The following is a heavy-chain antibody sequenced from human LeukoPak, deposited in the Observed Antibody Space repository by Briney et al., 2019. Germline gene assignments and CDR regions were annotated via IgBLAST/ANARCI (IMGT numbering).Heavy chain of an antibody. J-gene: IGHJ6*03. Sequence: PGGSLRLSCAASGFTFSSYSMNWVRQAPGKGLEGVSSISSSSSYIYYADSVKGRFTISRDTAKNSLYLQMNRLRAEDTAVYYCARLVRYYDFWSGYKYYYYMDVWGKGTTVTVSS. CDR2: ISSSSSYI. V-gene: IGHV3-21*01. CDR1: GFTFSSYS. D-gene: IGHD3-3*01. CDR3: ARLVRYYDFWSGYKYYYYMDV.